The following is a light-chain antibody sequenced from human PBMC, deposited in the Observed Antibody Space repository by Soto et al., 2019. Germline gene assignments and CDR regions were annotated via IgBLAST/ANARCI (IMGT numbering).Light chain of an antibody. CDR1: RSVSSN. CDR2: GAS. Sequence: EIVMTQSPATLSVSPGERATLSCTASRSVSSNLAWYQQKPGQAPRLLIYGASTRATGIPARFSGSGSGTEFTLTISSLQSEDFAVYYCQQYNNWPPTWTFGQGTKVEIK. V-gene: IGKV3-15*01. J-gene: IGKJ1*01. CDR3: QQYNNWPPTWT.